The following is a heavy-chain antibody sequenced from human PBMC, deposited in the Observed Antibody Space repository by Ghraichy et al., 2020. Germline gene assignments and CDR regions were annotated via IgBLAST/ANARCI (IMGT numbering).Heavy chain of an antibody. Sequence: ASVKVSCKASGYTFTSYAMHWVRQAPGQRLEWMGWINAGNGNTKYSQKFQGRVTITRDTSASTAYMELSSLRSEDTAVYNCARDGGYSYNWFDPWGQGTLVTVSS. V-gene: IGHV1-3*01. J-gene: IGHJ5*02. CDR3: ARDGGYSYNWFDP. D-gene: IGHD5-18*01. CDR1: GYTFTSYA. CDR2: INAGNGNT.